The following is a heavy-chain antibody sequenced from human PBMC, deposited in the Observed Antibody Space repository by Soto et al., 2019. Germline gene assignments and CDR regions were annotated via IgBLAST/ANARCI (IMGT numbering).Heavy chain of an antibody. CDR1: GGSISSGDYY. CDR3: ARVVATIYYFDY. CDR2: IYYSGST. J-gene: IGHJ4*02. Sequence: SETLSLTCTVSGGSISSGDYYWSWIRQPPGKGLEWIGYIYYSGSTYYNSSLKSRVTISVDTSKNQFSLKLSSVTAADTAVYYCARVVATIYYFDYWGQGTLVTAPQ. D-gene: IGHD5-12*01. V-gene: IGHV4-30-4*01.